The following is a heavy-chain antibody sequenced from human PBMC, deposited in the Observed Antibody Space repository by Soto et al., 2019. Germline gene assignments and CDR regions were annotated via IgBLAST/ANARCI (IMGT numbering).Heavy chain of an antibody. Sequence: SETLSLTCTVSGGSISSGDYYWGWLREPPGKGLEWIGYIYYSGSTYYNPSLKSRVTISVDTSKNQFSLKLSSVTAADTAVYYCARVGSSSSLAWFDPWGQGTLVTVSS. J-gene: IGHJ5*02. CDR2: IYYSGST. CDR1: GGSISSGDYY. D-gene: IGHD6-13*01. V-gene: IGHV4-30-4*01. CDR3: ARVGSSSSLAWFDP.